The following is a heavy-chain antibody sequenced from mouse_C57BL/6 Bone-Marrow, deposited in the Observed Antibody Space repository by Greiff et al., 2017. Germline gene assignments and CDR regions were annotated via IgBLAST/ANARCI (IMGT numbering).Heavy chain of an antibody. Sequence: EVQVVESGTVLARPGASVKMSCKTSGYTFTSYWMHWVKQRPGQGLEWIGAIYPGNSDTSYNQKFKGKAKLTAVTSASTAYMELSSLTNEDSAVYYCTRKNYYGSSYDWYFDVWGTGTTVTVSS. CDR3: TRKNYYGSSYDWYFDV. J-gene: IGHJ1*03. D-gene: IGHD1-1*01. CDR2: IYPGNSDT. CDR1: GYTFTSYW. V-gene: IGHV1-5*01.